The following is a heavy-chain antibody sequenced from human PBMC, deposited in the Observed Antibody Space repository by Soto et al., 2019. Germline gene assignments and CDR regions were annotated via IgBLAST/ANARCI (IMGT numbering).Heavy chain of an antibody. D-gene: IGHD6-19*01. CDR2: ISGSGGTT. Sequence: GSLRLSCGASGFTFNNYAMSWVRQAPGKGLEWVSDISGSGGTTFYADSVKGRFTISRDNSKNTLYLQMNSLRAEDTAVYYCAKEGAVAAKYGMNVWGQGTTVTVYS. J-gene: IGHJ6*02. CDR1: GFTFNNYA. V-gene: IGHV3-23*01. CDR3: AKEGAVAAKYGMNV.